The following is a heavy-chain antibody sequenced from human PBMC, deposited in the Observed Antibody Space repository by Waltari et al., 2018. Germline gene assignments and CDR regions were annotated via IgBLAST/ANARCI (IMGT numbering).Heavy chain of an antibody. D-gene: IGHD1-26*01. CDR2: IYSGGST. Sequence: LRLSCAASGFTVSSNYMSWVRQAPGKGLEWVSVIYSGGSTYYADSVKGRFTISRDNSKNTLYLQMNSLRAEDTAVYYCAREREGHGGMDVWGQGTTVTVSS. V-gene: IGHV3-53*01. CDR3: AREREGHGGMDV. CDR1: GFTVSSNY. J-gene: IGHJ6*02.